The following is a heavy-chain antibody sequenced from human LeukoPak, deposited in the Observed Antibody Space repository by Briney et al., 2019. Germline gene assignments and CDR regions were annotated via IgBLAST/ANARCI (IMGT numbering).Heavy chain of an antibody. CDR3: ARDRKSGGGYSYGRKTVFDY. CDR2: INHSGST. V-gene: IGHV4-34*01. CDR1: GGSFSGYY. J-gene: IGHJ4*02. Sequence: SETLSLTCAVYGGSFSGYYWSWIRQPPGKGLEWIGEINHSGSTNYNPSLKSRVTISVDTSKNQFSLKLSSVTAADTAVYYCARDRKSGGGYSYGRKTVFDYWGQGTLVTVSS. D-gene: IGHD5-18*01.